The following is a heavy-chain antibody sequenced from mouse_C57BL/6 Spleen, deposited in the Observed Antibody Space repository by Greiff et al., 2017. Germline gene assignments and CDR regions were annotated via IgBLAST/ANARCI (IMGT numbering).Heavy chain of an antibody. J-gene: IGHJ1*03. CDR2: IYPRSGNT. V-gene: IGHV1-81*01. Sequence: QVQLQQSGAELAKPGASVKLSCKASGYTFTSYGISWVKQRTGQGLEWIGEIYPRSGNTYYNEKFKGKATLTADKSSSTAYMELRSLTSEDSAVYFCAREEIYYDYEGYFDVWGTGTTVTVSS. CDR1: GYTFTSYG. D-gene: IGHD2-4*01. CDR3: AREEIYYDYEGYFDV.